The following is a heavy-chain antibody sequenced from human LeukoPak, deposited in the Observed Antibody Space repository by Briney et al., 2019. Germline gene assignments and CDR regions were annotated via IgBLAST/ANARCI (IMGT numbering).Heavy chain of an antibody. J-gene: IGHJ4*02. CDR2: IHYSGST. CDR1: HGSIRGYY. CDR3: AGGEEWDRGCAGY. Sequence: PSETLSLTCTVSHGSIRGYYWSWIRQPPGKGLEWIGFIHYSGSTNYTPSLKSRVTISVDTSKNQFSLKLTSVTAADTAMYYCAGGEEWDRGCAGYWGQGTLITVSS. V-gene: IGHV4-59*01. D-gene: IGHD1-26*01.